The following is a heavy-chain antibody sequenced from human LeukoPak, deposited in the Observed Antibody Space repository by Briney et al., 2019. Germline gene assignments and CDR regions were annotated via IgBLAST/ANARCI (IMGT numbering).Heavy chain of an antibody. J-gene: IGHJ4*02. CDR1: GFSFSNYA. D-gene: IGHD3-10*01. CDR3: GKRSGNGYGSGPFDY. V-gene: IGHV3-23*01. Sequence: GGSLRLSCAASGFSFSNYAMTWVRQAPGKGLEWVSAISTDAGETHYADSVKGRFTISRDNSKNTVSLQMSSLRAEDTALYYCGKRSGNGYGSGPFDYWGQGTLVTVSS. CDR2: ISTDAGET.